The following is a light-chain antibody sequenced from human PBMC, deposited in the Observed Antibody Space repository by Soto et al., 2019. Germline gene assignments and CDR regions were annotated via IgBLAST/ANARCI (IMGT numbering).Light chain of an antibody. CDR2: KAS. CDR3: HHYNSYSEA. J-gene: IGKJ1*01. CDR1: QTISSW. Sequence: DTQVTVSPSTVSGCVGGRVTVTCRASQTISSWLAWYQQKPVQAPKLLIYKASTLKSGVPSRFSGSGSWTEFTLTISSLQPDDVATSYGHHYNSYSEAFGQGTKVDIK. V-gene: IGKV1-5*03.